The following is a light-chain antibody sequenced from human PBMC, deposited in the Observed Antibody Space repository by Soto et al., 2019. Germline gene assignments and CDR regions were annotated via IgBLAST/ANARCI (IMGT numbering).Light chain of an antibody. V-gene: IGKV3-15*01. J-gene: IGKJ1*01. CDR2: CGF. CDR3: QQNNNWPS. Sequence: DIEMTQSPATLSVSPGDRATISCRASQSVSTKLAWYQQKPGHAPRLYMQCGFDRAAGIPVRCSGSGSGSEFTLTISSLQSEDFAVYYCQQNNNWPSFGQGTKVDI. CDR1: QSVSTK.